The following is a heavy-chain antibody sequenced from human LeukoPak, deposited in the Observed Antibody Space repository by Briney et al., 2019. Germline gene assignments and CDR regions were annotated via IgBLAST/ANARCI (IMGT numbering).Heavy chain of an antibody. D-gene: IGHD5-24*01. CDR3: ARSLGSHNYQPHCFNY. J-gene: IGHJ4*02. V-gene: IGHV5-51*01. CDR1: GYSFTSYW. CDR2: IYPGDSDT. Sequence: GESLKISCKGSGYSFTSYWIGWVRQMPGKGLEWMGIIYPGDSDTRYSPSFQGQVTISADKSISTAYLQWSSLKASDTAMYYCARSLGSHNYQPHCFNYWGQGTLVTVSS.